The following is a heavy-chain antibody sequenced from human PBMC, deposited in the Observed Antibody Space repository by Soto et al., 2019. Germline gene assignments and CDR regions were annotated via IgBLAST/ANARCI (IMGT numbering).Heavy chain of an antibody. CDR1: GVSFSGYY. D-gene: IGHD6-13*01. CDR3: ATVSSWYYYYYGMDV. Sequence: PSETLSLTCAVYGVSFSGYYWSWIRQPPGKGLEWIGEINHSGSTNYNPSLKSRVTISVDTSKNQFSLKLSSVTAADTAVYYCATVSSWYYYYYGMDVWCQGTTVTVSS. J-gene: IGHJ6*02. CDR2: INHSGST. V-gene: IGHV4-34*01.